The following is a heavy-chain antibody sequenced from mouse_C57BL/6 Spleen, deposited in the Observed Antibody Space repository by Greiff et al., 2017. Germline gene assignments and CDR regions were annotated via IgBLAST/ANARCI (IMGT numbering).Heavy chain of an antibody. J-gene: IGHJ4*01. Sequence: QVQLQQSGAELVKPGASVKLSCTASGYTFTSYWITWVKQRPGQGLEWIGDIYPGSGSTNYNEKFKSKATLTVDTSSSTAYLQLSSLASEDSAVYYCAKNGGYSYYAMDYWGQGTSVTVSS. CDR3: AKNGGYSYYAMDY. V-gene: IGHV1-55*01. CDR2: IYPGSGST. D-gene: IGHD2-3*01. CDR1: GYTFTSYW.